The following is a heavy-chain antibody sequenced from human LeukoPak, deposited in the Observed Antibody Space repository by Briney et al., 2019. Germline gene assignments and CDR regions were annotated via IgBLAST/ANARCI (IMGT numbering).Heavy chain of an antibody. Sequence: GGSLRLSCAASGFTFSSYAMSWVRQAPGKGLEWVSGISSGDGSTYYADSVKGRFTISRDNSKNTLYLQMNSLRAEDTAVYYCAKVMVPEGYYYGMDVWGQGTTVTVS. CDR1: GFTFSSYA. J-gene: IGHJ6*02. CDR2: ISSGDGST. V-gene: IGHV3-23*01. CDR3: AKVMVPEGYYYGMDV. D-gene: IGHD2-2*01.